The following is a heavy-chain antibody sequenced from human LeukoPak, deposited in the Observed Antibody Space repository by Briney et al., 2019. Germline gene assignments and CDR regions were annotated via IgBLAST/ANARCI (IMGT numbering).Heavy chain of an antibody. CDR3: ARDHCGSTSCYLLQH. Sequence: GGSLRLSCAASGFTFSSYGMHWVRQAPGKGLEWVAVIWYDGSSKYYADSVKGRFTISRDNSKNTLYLQMNSLRAEDTAVYYCARDHCGSTSCYLLQHWGQGTLVTVSS. CDR1: GFTFSSYG. CDR2: IWYDGSSK. D-gene: IGHD2-2*01. V-gene: IGHV3-33*01. J-gene: IGHJ1*01.